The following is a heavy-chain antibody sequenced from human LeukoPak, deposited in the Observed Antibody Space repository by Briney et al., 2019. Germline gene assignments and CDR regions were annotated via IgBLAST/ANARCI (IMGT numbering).Heavy chain of an antibody. CDR1: GFTFSDYY. V-gene: IGHV3-11*01. CDR2: ISSSGSTI. D-gene: IGHD6-13*01. Sequence: GGSLRLSCAASGFTFSDYYMSWIRQAPGKGLEWVSYISSSGSTIYYADSVKGRFTISRDNAQNSLSLQMNSLRAEDTAVYYCARGLSGYSSSWYYFDYWGQGTLVTVSS. CDR3: ARGLSGYSSSWYYFDY. J-gene: IGHJ4*02.